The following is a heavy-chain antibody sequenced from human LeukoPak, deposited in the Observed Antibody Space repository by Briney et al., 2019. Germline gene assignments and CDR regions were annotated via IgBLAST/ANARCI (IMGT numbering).Heavy chain of an antibody. CDR1: GFTFSSYT. D-gene: IGHD2-2*01. CDR3: TTDRYCSSTSCYDY. CDR2: IAGSSGYI. V-gene: IGHV3-21*01. Sequence: PGGSLRLSCAASGFTFSSYTMNWVRQAPGKGLEWVSSIAGSSGYISYADSVRGRFTISRDNAKKSLYLQMTSLTAEDTAVYYCTTDRYCSSTSCYDYWGQGTLVTVSS. J-gene: IGHJ4*02.